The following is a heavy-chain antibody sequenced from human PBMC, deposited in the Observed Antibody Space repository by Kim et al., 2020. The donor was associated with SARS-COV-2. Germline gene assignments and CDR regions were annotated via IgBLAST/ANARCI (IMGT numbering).Heavy chain of an antibody. J-gene: IGHJ5*02. CDR3: ARGSILYSSSAGNWFDP. CDR1: GYTFTGYY. D-gene: IGHD6-6*01. Sequence: ASVKVSCKASGYTFTGYYMHWVRQAPGQGLEWMGWINPNSGGTNYAQKFQGRVTMTRDTSISTAYMELSRLRSDDTAVYYCARGSILYSSSAGNWFDPWGQGTLVTVSS. V-gene: IGHV1-2*02. CDR2: INPNSGGT.